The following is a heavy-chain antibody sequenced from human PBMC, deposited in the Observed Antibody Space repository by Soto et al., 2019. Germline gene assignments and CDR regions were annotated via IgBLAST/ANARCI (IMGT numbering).Heavy chain of an antibody. CDR1: GYSISSGFY. J-gene: IGHJ4*02. CDR3: ARVEGGSAGAGVVAY. D-gene: IGHD1-26*01. Sequence: SETLSLTCAVSGYSISSGFYWGWIRQPPGKGLEWIGTIYHNGRTYYNPSLKGRVTISVDTSKNQISLSLSSVTAADTAVHSCARVEGGSAGAGVVAYWGRRTLGTVSS. V-gene: IGHV4-38-2*01. CDR2: IYHNGRT.